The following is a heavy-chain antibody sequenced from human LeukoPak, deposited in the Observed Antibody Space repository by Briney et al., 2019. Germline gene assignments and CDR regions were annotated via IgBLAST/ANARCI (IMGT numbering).Heavy chain of an antibody. Sequence: ASVKVSCKASGYTFTSHDINWVRQATGQGLEWMGWMNPNSGNTGYAQKFQGRVTFTRNTSISTAYMELSSLRSEDTAVYYCARDYYGSKSSSFDPWGQGTLVTVSS. CDR1: GYTFTSHD. D-gene: IGHD3-10*01. CDR3: ARDYYGSKSSSFDP. V-gene: IGHV1-8*03. J-gene: IGHJ5*02. CDR2: MNPNSGNT.